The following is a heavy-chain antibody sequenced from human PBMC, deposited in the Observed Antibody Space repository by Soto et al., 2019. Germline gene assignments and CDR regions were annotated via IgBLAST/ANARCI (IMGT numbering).Heavy chain of an antibody. V-gene: IGHV4-59*01. CDR1: GGSISSYY. J-gene: IGHJ3*01. CDR2: MYYSGNT. Sequence: SETLSLTCTVSGGSISSYYWSWLRQPPGKGLEWIAYMYYSGNTNYNPSLKSRVTMAVDTSKRQFSLRLRSVTAADTAVYYCATLDTPFAFDVWGQGAMVTVSS. D-gene: IGHD5-18*01. CDR3: ATLDTPFAFDV.